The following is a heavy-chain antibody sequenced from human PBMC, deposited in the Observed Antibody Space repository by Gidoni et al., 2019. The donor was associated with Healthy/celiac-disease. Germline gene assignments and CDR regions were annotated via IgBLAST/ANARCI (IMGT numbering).Heavy chain of an antibody. CDR2: IAYDGSNK. Sequence: GLEGVAVIAYDGSNKYYADSVKGRFTISRDNSKNTLYLQMNSLRAEDTAVYYCARDGDIVVVPAAPWGNWFDPWGQGTLVTVSS. D-gene: IGHD2-2*01. J-gene: IGHJ5*02. V-gene: IGHV3-30-3*01. CDR3: ARDGDIVVVPAAPWGNWFDP.